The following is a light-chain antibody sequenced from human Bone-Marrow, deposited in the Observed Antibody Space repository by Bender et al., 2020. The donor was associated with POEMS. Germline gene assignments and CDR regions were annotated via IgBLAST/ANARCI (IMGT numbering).Light chain of an antibody. Sequence: QSALTQPASVSASPGQSITISCTGTSNDIGRFDYVSWYQQYPGSAPKLIIFNVNSRPSGPPNRFSGSKSGNTASLTISGIQAENEAHYYCSPYTDSRPLFGGGTKLSVL. CDR3: SPYTDSRPL. CDR1: SNDIGRFDY. CDR2: NVN. J-gene: IGLJ2*01. V-gene: IGLV2-14*01.